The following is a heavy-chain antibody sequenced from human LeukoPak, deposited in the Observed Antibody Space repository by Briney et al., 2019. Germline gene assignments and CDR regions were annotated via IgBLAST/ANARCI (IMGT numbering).Heavy chain of an antibody. V-gene: IGHV3-23*01. D-gene: IGHD4-17*01. CDR1: GFTFSSYA. J-gene: IGHJ4*02. CDR3: ATTGVTTGFEY. Sequence: PGGSLRLSCAASGFTFSSYATAWVRQAPGKGREWVSAISGVRSHTYYADSVKSRFTISRDNSKNTLFLLMNSLRVEDTAVYYCATTGVTTGFEYWGQGSLVTVSS. CDR2: ISGVRSHT.